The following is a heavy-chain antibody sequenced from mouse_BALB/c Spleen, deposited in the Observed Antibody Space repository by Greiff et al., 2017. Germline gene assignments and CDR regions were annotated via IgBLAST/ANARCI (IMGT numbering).Heavy chain of an antibody. CDR3: ARLHYYGYVSY. Sequence: EVQVVESGGGLVKPGGSLKLSCAASGFAFSSYDMSWVRQTPEKRLEWVAYISSGGGSTYYPDTVKGRFTISRDNAKNTLYLQMSSLKSEDTAMYYCARLHYYGYVSYWGQGTTLTVSS. D-gene: IGHD1-2*01. J-gene: IGHJ2*01. V-gene: IGHV5-12-1*01. CDR2: ISSGGGST. CDR1: GFAFSSYD.